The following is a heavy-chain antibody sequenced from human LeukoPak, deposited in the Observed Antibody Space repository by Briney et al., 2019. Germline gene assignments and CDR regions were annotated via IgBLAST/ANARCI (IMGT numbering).Heavy chain of an antibody. CDR2: IYYSGST. Sequence: PSETLSLTCTVSGGSISSSSYYWGWIRQPPGKGLEWIGSIYYSGSTYYNPSLKSRVTMSADTSKNQFSLRLSSVTAADTAFYYCARQSIAARGYYYYLDVWGKGTTVTVSS. CDR3: ARQSIAARGYYYYLDV. CDR1: GGSISSSSYY. J-gene: IGHJ6*03. D-gene: IGHD6-6*01. V-gene: IGHV4-39*01.